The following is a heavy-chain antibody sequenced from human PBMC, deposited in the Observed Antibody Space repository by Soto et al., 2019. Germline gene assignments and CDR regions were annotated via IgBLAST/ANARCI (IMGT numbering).Heavy chain of an antibody. V-gene: IGHV1-69*13. J-gene: IGHJ5*02. CDR2: IVPIFGTA. D-gene: IGHD6-13*01. Sequence: ASVKVSCKASGGTFSNYAINWVRQAPGQGLEWMGGIVPIFGTANYAQKFQGRVTITADESTSTAYMELSSLRSGDTAVYYCATKSRDSSSWFLLGGFDPWGQGTLVTVSS. CDR3: ATKSRDSSSWFLLGGFDP. CDR1: GGTFSNYA.